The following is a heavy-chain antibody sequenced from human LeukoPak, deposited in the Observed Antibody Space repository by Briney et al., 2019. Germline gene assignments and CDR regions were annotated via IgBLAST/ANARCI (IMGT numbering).Heavy chain of an antibody. CDR2: ITPDGSRT. J-gene: IGHJ4*02. Sequence: PGGSLRLSCVASGFTLRTYWMHWVRQAPGKGPVWVSRITPDGSRTDHADSVRGRFTISRDDSKNTLYLQMDSLRAEDTAVYYCVKDFVGARDYWGQGTLVTVSS. CDR1: GFTLRTYW. D-gene: IGHD1-26*01. CDR3: VKDFVGARDY. V-gene: IGHV3-74*01.